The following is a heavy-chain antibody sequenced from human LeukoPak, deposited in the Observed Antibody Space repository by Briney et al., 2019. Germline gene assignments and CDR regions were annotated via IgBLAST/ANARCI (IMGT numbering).Heavy chain of an antibody. V-gene: IGHV1-2*02. CDR1: VYTFTGYY. J-gene: IGHJ4*02. D-gene: IGHD6-19*01. CDR2: INPNSGGT. CDR3: ARGPVGPEWLVWDFDY. Sequence: ASVKGSSKASVYTFTGYYMHWVRQAPGQGLECRGCINPNSGGTNYAQKFQGRVTMTRDTSISTAYMELSRLRSDDTAVYYCARGPVGPEWLVWDFDYWGQGTLVTVSS.